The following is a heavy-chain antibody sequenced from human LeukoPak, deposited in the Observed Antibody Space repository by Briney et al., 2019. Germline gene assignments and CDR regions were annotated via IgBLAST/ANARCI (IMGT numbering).Heavy chain of an antibody. J-gene: IGHJ4*02. V-gene: IGHV3-20*04. CDR1: GFTFDDYG. Sequence: GGSLRLSCAASGFTFDDYGMSWVRQAPGKGLEWVSGINWNGGSTGYADSVKGRFTISRDNAKNSLYLQMNSLRAEDTALYYCARGKGTNGAAPPDYWGQGTLATVSS. D-gene: IGHD2-8*01. CDR3: ARGKGTNGAAPPDY. CDR2: INWNGGST.